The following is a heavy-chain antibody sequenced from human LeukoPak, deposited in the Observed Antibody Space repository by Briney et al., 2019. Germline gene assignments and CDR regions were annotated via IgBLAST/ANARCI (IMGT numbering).Heavy chain of an antibody. V-gene: IGHV3-20*04. CDR3: ARGARGVSGYYFDY. Sequence: AGGSLRLSCAASGFTFDDYGMSWVRQAPGKGLEWVSGINWNGGSTGYADSVKGRFTISRDNAKNSLYLQMNSLGAEDTALYYCARGARGVSGYYFDYWGQGTLVTVSS. CDR1: GFTFDDYG. J-gene: IGHJ4*02. CDR2: INWNGGST. D-gene: IGHD3-10*01.